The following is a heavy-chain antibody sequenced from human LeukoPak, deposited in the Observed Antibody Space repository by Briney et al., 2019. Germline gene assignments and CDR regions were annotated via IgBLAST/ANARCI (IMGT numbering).Heavy chain of an antibody. CDR3: ARAGWLRNRYYYYGMDV. V-gene: IGHV4-59*01. Sequence: SETLSLTCTVSGGSISSYYWSWIRQPPGKGLEWIGYIYYSGSTNYNPSPKSRVTISVDTSKNQFSLKLSSVTAADTAVYYCARAGWLRNRYYYYGMDVWGQGTTVTVSS. J-gene: IGHJ6*02. CDR1: GGSISSYY. CDR2: IYYSGST. D-gene: IGHD5-12*01.